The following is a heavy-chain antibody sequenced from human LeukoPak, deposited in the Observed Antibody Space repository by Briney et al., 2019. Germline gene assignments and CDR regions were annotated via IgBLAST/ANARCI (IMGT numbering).Heavy chain of an antibody. CDR1: GFTFSSYA. Sequence: GGSLRLSCAASGFTFSSYAMHWVRQAPGKGLEWVAVISYDGSNKYYADSVKGRFTISRDNSKNTLYLQMNSLRAEDTAVYYCARGTAGRGYYYGGMDVWGQGTTVTVS. D-gene: IGHD6-19*01. V-gene: IGHV3-30-3*01. CDR2: ISYDGSNK. J-gene: IGHJ6*02. CDR3: ARGTAGRGYYYGGMDV.